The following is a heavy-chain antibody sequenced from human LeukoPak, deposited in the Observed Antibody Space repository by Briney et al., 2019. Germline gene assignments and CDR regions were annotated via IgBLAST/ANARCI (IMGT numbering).Heavy chain of an antibody. V-gene: IGHV4-31*03. J-gene: IGHJ3*02. CDR3: ARLKYDYVWGSYRYWSAFDI. D-gene: IGHD3-16*02. CDR1: GGAISSGGSY. Sequence: SETLSLTCTVSGGAISSGGSYWSWIRQHPGKGLEWIAYIYYSGSTSYSPSLKSRVTIPVDTSKNQFSLKLSSVTAADTAVYYCARLKYDYVWGSYRYWSAFDIWGQGTMVTVSS. CDR2: IYYSGST.